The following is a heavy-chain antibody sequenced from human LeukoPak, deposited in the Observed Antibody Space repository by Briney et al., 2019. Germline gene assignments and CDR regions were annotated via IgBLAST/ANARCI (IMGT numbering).Heavy chain of an antibody. CDR2: ISSSGTYL. Sequence: GGSLRLSCAASRFTFTTYSMNWVRQAPGKGLEWVSSISSSGTYLYYADSVKGRFTISRDNAKNSLSLQMNSLRVEDTAVYHCVRDPSEASHPYYFDYWGQGTLVTVSS. D-gene: IGHD2-2*01. CDR1: RFTFTTYS. J-gene: IGHJ4*02. V-gene: IGHV3-21*01. CDR3: VRDPSEASHPYYFDY.